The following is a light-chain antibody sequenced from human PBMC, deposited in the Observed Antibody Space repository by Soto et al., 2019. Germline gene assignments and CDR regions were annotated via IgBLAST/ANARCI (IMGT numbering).Light chain of an antibody. V-gene: IGKV1-5*03. CDR1: QTIVSW. Sequence: DVQMTQSPSTLSASIGDTVTITCRASQTIVSWLAWYQQKPGRPPKLLIYMASILESGVSSRSSGRGSGTEFTLTISGLRPDDLGTYYCQQYNSYPKTFGEGTKLDI. CDR3: QQYNSYPKT. CDR2: MAS. J-gene: IGKJ2*01.